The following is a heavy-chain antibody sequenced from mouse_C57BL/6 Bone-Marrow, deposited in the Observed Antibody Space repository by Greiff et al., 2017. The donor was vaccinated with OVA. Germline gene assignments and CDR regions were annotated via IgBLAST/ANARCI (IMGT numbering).Heavy chain of an antibody. V-gene: IGHV1-82*01. CDR1: GYAFSSSW. CDR2: IYPGDGDT. Sequence: VKLQESGPELVKPGASVKISCKASGYAFSSSWMNWVKQRPGKGLEWIGRIYPGDGDTNYNGKFKGKATLTADKSSSTAYMQLSSLTSEDSAVYVCARGGSPNWYFDVWGTGTTVTVSS. CDR3: ARGGSPNWYFDV. J-gene: IGHJ1*03. D-gene: IGHD1-1*01.